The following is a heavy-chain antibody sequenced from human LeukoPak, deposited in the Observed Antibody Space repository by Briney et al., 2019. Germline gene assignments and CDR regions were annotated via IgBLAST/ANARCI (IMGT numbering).Heavy chain of an antibody. CDR1: GGSISSYY. CDR2: IYYSGST. J-gene: IGHJ4*02. Sequence: SETLSLTCTVSGGSISSYYWSWIRQPPGKGLEWIGYIYYSGSTNYNPSLKSRVTISVDTSKNQFSLKLSSVTAADTAVYYCARSEGASGNFDYWGQGALVTVSS. V-gene: IGHV4-59*01. D-gene: IGHD3-16*01. CDR3: ARSEGASGNFDY.